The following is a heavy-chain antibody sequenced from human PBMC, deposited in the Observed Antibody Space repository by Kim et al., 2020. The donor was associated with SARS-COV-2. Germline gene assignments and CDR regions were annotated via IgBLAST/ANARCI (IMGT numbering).Heavy chain of an antibody. J-gene: IGHJ6*02. Sequence: ASVKVSCKASGYTFTSYYMHWVRQAPGQGLEWMGIINPSGGSTSYAQKFQGRVTMTRDTSTSTVYMELSSLRSEDTAVYYCARDKGHYYGSVPGMDVWGQGTTVTVSS. CDR3: ARDKGHYYGSVPGMDV. CDR1: GYTFTSYY. V-gene: IGHV1-46*01. CDR2: INPSGGST. D-gene: IGHD3-10*01.